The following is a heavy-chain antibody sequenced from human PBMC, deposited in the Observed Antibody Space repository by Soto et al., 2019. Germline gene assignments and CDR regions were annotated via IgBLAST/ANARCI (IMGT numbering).Heavy chain of an antibody. V-gene: IGHV1-18*01. Sequence: QVQLVQSGAEVKKPGASVKVSCKASGYTFTSYGISWVRQAPGQGLEWMGWISAYNGNTNYAQKLQGRVTMTTDTSTSTAYIELRSLRSDDTAVDCCAIELGPENPYYDILTWDNWFDPWGQGALVTVSS. CDR2: ISAYNGNT. J-gene: IGHJ5*02. CDR3: AIELGPENPYYDILTWDNWFDP. D-gene: IGHD3-9*01. CDR1: GYTFTSYG.